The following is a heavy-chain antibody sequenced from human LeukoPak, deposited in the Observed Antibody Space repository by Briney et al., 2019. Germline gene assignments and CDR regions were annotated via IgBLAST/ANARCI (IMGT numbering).Heavy chain of an antibody. Sequence: SETLCLACTVSGDSISSSSYYWGWIRQPRGKGLEWIGSIYYSGSTYYNPSLKSRVTISVDTSKNRFSLKLSSVTAADTAVYYCARPRSLRDAFDIWGQGTMVTVSS. CDR2: IYYSGST. V-gene: IGHV4-39*01. J-gene: IGHJ3*02. CDR1: GDSISSSSYY. CDR3: ARPRSLRDAFDI.